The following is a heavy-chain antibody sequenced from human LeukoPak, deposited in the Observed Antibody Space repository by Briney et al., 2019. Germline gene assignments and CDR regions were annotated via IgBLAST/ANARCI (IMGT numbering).Heavy chain of an antibody. CDR2: IWYDGSNK. J-gene: IGHJ4*02. CDR3: ASDGIAVDRGIGYFDY. Sequence: GGSLRLSCAASGFIFRSYGMHWVRQAPGKGLEWVAVIWYDGSNKYYADSVKGRLTISRDNSENTLYLQMNSLRAEDTALYYCASDGIAVDRGIGYFDYWGQGTLVTVSS. CDR1: GFIFRSYG. D-gene: IGHD6-13*01. V-gene: IGHV3-33*01.